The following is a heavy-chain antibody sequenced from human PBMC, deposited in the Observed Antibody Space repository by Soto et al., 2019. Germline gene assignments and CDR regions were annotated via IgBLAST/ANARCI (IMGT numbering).Heavy chain of an antibody. D-gene: IGHD4-17*01. Sequence: GGSXGLSCAASVFTFVIYSMHVVRHAPGKGLEFVAVISYDGSNKYYADSVKGRFNISRDNYKNTLYLQMNSLRAEDTAVYYCERDLYYDDYTTHLFETWGQGTLV. CDR2: ISYDGSNK. CDR1: VFTFVIYS. J-gene: IGHJ4*02. CDR3: ERDLYYDDYTTHLFET. V-gene: IGHV3-30-3*01.